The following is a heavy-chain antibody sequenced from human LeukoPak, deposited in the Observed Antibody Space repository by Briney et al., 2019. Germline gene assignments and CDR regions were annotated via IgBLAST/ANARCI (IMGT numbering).Heavy chain of an antibody. Sequence: PGGSLRLSCAASGFTFSNYWMTWVRQAPGKGLEWVANIKQDGSEKYYVDSVKGRFTISRDNAKNSLYLQMNSLRAEDTAMYYCARRIIADSYDAFDIWGQGTMVTVSS. V-gene: IGHV3-7*03. D-gene: IGHD6-13*01. CDR3: ARRIIADSYDAFDI. J-gene: IGHJ3*02. CDR1: GFTFSNYW. CDR2: IKQDGSEK.